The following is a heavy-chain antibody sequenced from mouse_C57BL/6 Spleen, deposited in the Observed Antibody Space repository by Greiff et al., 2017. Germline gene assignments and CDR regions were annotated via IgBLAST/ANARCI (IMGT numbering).Heavy chain of an antibody. Sequence: VQLQQSGAELVRPGASVTLSCKASGYTFTDYEMHWVKQTPVHGLEWIGAIDPETGGTAYNQKFKGKDILTADKASSTAYMELRSLTSEGYAVYYCTRGGYYDYWGQGTTLTVSS. V-gene: IGHV1-15*01. CDR3: TRGGYYDY. J-gene: IGHJ2*01. CDR1: GYTFTDYE. CDR2: IDPETGGT. D-gene: IGHD2-3*01.